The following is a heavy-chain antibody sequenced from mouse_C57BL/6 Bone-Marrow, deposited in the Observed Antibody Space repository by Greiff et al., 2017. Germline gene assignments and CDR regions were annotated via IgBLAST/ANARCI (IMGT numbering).Heavy chain of an antibody. J-gene: IGHJ2*01. D-gene: IGHD5-1*01. Sequence: QVHVKQPGAELVKPGASVKLSCKASGYTFTSYWMHWVKQRPGQGLEWIGMILPTSGSTNYNEKFKSKATLTVDTSSSTAYMQLSSLTSEDSAVYDCARNLRFYFDYCGQGTTLTVSA. CDR2: ILPTSGST. CDR1: GYTFTSYW. CDR3: ARNLRFYFDY. V-gene: IGHV1-64*01.